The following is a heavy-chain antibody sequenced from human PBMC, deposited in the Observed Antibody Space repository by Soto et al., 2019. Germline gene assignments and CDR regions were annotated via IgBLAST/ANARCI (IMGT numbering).Heavy chain of an antibody. D-gene: IGHD6-19*01. Sequence: GGSLRLSCAASGFTFSSYAMHWVRQAPGKGLEWVAVISYDGSNKYYADSVKGRFTISRDNSKNTLYLQMNSLRAEDTAVYYCARDLGWLDPYYGMDVWGHGTTVTVSS. V-gene: IGHV3-30-3*01. CDR2: ISYDGSNK. CDR1: GFTFSSYA. J-gene: IGHJ6*02. CDR3: ARDLGWLDPYYGMDV.